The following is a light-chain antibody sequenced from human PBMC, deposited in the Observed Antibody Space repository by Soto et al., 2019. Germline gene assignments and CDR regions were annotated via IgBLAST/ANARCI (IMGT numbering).Light chain of an antibody. CDR2: WAS. V-gene: IGKV4-1*01. Sequence: DIVMTQSPDSLAVSLGERATINCKSSQSVLYSSNNKNYLAWYQQKPGQPPKLLIYWASTRESGVPDRFSGSGSGTDFTLTISSLQAEDVAVYYCQQYDNSPLTFGQGTKVEI. CDR1: QSVLYSSNNKNY. CDR3: QQYDNSPLT. J-gene: IGKJ1*01.